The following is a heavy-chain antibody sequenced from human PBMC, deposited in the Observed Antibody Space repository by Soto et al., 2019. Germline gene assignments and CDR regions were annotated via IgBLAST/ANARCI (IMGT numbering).Heavy chain of an antibody. J-gene: IGHJ4*02. CDR3: ARVSEVGATTMDY. CDR2: ISYDGSNK. V-gene: IGHV3-30-3*01. Sequence: GGSLRLSCAASGFTFSSYAMHWVRQAPGKGLEWVAVISYDGSNKYYADSVKGRFTISRDNSKNTLYLQMNSLRAEDTAVYYCARVSEVGATTMDYWGQGTLVTVSS. CDR1: GFTFSSYA. D-gene: IGHD1-26*01.